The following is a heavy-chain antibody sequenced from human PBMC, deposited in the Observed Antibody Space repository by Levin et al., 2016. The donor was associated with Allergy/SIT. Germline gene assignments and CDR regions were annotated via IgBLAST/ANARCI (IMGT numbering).Heavy chain of an antibody. CDR2: ISAYNGNT. CDR3: ARRAGGGYYYYGVDV. D-gene: IGHD1-26*01. Sequence: ASVKVSCKASGYTFTSYGISWVRQAPGQGLEWMGWISAYNGNTNYAQKLQGRVTMTTDTSTSTAYMELRSLRSDDTAVYYCARRAGGGYYYYGVDVWGQGTTVTVSS. J-gene: IGHJ6*02. V-gene: IGHV1-18*01. CDR1: GYTFTSYG.